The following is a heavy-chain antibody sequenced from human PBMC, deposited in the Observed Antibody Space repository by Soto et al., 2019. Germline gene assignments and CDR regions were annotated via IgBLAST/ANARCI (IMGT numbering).Heavy chain of an antibody. CDR1: GGSFSGYY. CDR2: INHRGST. V-gene: IGHV4-34*01. J-gene: IGHJ4*02. Sequence: QVQLQQWGAGLLKPSETLSLTCAVYGGSFSGYYWTWIRQPPGTGLAWIGEINHRGSTNYNPSLKSRVTISVDTSKNQFSLKLTSVTAADTAVYYCARDKITGLFDYWGQGTLVTVSS. CDR3: ARDKITGLFDY. D-gene: IGHD2-8*02.